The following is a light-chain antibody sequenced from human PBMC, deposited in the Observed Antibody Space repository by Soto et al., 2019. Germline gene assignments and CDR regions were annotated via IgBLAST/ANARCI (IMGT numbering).Light chain of an antibody. CDR2: DAS. V-gene: IGKV1-5*01. J-gene: IGKJ1*01. Sequence: DIQMTQSPSTLSGSVGDRVTITCRASQTISSWLAWYQQKPGKPPKLLIYDASSLESGVPSRFSGSGSGTEFTLTITNLQPDDFATYYCQEYNTFSTFGQGTKVDIK. CDR3: QEYNTFST. CDR1: QTISSW.